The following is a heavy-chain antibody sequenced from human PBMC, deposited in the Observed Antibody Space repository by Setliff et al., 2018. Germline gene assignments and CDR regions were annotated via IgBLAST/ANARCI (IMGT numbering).Heavy chain of an antibody. CDR3: ARSFSRSGKFLLDY. CDR2: IIHSGST. V-gene: IGHV4-34*12. D-gene: IGHD1-26*01. CDR1: DGSFSGYY. J-gene: IGHJ4*02. Sequence: SETLSLTCAVYDGSFSGYYWSWIRQPPGKRLEWIGEIIHSGSTNYNPSLKSRVTISMDTSKNQFSLKVPSVTAADTAVYYCARSFSRSGKFLLDYWGQGARVTV.